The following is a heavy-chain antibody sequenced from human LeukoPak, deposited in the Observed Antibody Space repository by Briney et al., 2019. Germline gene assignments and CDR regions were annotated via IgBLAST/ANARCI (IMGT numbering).Heavy chain of an antibody. CDR1: GFTFSSYW. CDR3: ARGSEYQLLYYAFDI. D-gene: IGHD2-2*02. V-gene: IGHV3-7*01. Sequence: PGGSLRLSCAASGFTFSSYWMSWVRQAPGKGLEWVANIKQDGSEKYYVDSVKGRFTISRDNAKNSLYLQMSSLRAEDTAVYYCARGSEYQLLYYAFDIWGQGTMVTVSS. J-gene: IGHJ3*02. CDR2: IKQDGSEK.